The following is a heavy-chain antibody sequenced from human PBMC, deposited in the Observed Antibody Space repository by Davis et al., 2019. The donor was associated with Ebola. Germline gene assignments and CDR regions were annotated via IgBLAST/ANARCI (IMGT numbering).Heavy chain of an antibody. Sequence: ASVKVSCKASGYTFTSYDINWVRQATGQGLEWMGWMNPNSGNTGYAQKFQGRVTMTRNTSISTAYMELSSLRSEDTAVYYCARDWYYDYIWGSYRGYYYYGMDVWGQGTTVTVSS. CDR2: MNPNSGNT. CDR1: GYTFTSYD. CDR3: ARDWYYDYIWGSYRGYYYYGMDV. D-gene: IGHD3-16*02. J-gene: IGHJ6*02. V-gene: IGHV1-8*01.